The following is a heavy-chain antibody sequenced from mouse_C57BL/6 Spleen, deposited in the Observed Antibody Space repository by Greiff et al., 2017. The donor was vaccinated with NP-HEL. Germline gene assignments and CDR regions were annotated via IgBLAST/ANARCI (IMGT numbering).Heavy chain of an antibody. J-gene: IGHJ2*01. CDR3: ARSGDDPYYLDY. V-gene: IGHV1-80*01. CDR2: IYPGDGDT. D-gene: IGHD2-2*01. Sequence: LEESGAELVKPGASVKISCKASGYAFSSYWMNWVKQRPGKGLAWIGQIYPGDGDTNYNGKFKGKATLTAEKSSSTAYMQLSSLTSEDSAVYFCARSGDDPYYLDYWGQGTTLTVSS. CDR1: GYAFSSYW.